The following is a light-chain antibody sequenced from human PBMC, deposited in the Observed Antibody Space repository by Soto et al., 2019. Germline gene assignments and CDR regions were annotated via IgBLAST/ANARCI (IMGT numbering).Light chain of an antibody. J-gene: IGLJ2*01. CDR3: SSYTSSSTLV. CDR2: EVS. CDR1: SSDVGGYNY. V-gene: IGLV2-14*01. Sequence: QSVLTQPASVSGSPGQSITISCTGTSSDVGGYNYVSWYQQHPGKAPKVMIYEVSNRPSGVSNRFSGSKSGNTASLTISGLQAEDEADYYCSSYTSSSTLVFGGGTNLTVL.